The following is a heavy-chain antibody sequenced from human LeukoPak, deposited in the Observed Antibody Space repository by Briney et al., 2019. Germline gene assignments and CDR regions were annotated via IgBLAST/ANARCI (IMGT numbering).Heavy chain of an antibody. D-gene: IGHD5-18*01. CDR3: AKEKYRGYSYGSGDY. V-gene: IGHV3-30*18. Sequence: GRSLRLSCAASGFTFSSYGMHWVRQAPGKGLEWVAAISNDGTNKYYADSVKGRFTVSRDNSKNTLYLQMSSLRPEDTAVYYCAKEKYRGYSYGSGDYWGQGTLVTVSS. CDR2: ISNDGTNK. J-gene: IGHJ4*02. CDR1: GFTFSSYG.